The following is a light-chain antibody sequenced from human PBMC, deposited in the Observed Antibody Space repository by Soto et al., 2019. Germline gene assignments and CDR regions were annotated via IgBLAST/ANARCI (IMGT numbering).Light chain of an antibody. CDR1: QSVNSNY. CDR2: ETS. Sequence: EIVLTQSPGTLSLSPGERATLSCRASQSVNSNYLAWYQQKPGQAPRLLMYETSTRATGIPDRFSGSGSGTDFTLTISRLEPEDFAVYYCQQHGTSPITFGQGTRLEIK. J-gene: IGKJ5*01. CDR3: QQHGTSPIT. V-gene: IGKV3-20*01.